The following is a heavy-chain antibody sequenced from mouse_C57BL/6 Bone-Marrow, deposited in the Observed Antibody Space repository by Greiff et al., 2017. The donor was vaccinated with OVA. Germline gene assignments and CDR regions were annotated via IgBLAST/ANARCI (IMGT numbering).Heavy chain of an antibody. J-gene: IGHJ3*01. CDR1: GYTFTSYW. CDR3: ARRGYYGSKFAY. CDR2: IDPSDSYT. D-gene: IGHD1-1*01. Sequence: QVHVKQPGAEPVKPGASVKLSCKASGYTFTSYWMQWVKQRPGQGLEWIGEIDPSDSYTNYNQKFKGKATLTVDTSSSTAYMQLSSLTSEDSAVYYCARRGYYGSKFAYWGQGTLVTVSA. V-gene: IGHV1-50*01.